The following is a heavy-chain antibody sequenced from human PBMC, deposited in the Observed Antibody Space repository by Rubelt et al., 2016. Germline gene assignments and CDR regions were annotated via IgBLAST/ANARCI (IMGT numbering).Heavy chain of an antibody. CDR3: ASTGYDSSGYYSGVY. CDR2: IYYSGST. D-gene: IGHD3-22*01. V-gene: IGHV4-39*01. J-gene: IGHJ4*02. Sequence: QLQLQESGPGLVKPSETLSLTCTVSGGSISSSSYYWGWIRQPPGKGLEWIGSIYYSGSTYYNPSLKSRVTISVDTSKNQFSLKLSAVTAADTAVYYCASTGYDSSGYYSGVYWGQGTLVTVSS. CDR1: GGSISSSSYY.